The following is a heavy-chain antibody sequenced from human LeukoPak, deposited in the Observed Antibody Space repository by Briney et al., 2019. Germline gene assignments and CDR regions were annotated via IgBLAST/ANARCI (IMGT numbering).Heavy chain of an antibody. D-gene: IGHD2-2*02. Sequence: ASVKVTCKASGYTFTSYYMHWVRQAPGQGLEWMGIINPSGGSTSYAQKFQGRVTMTRDTSTSTVYMELSSLRSEDTAVYYCARSRFGVVVPAAIGESWNTWGQGTLVTVSS. CDR3: ARSRFGVVVPAAIGESWNT. J-gene: IGHJ5*02. V-gene: IGHV1-46*03. CDR1: GYTFTSYY. CDR2: INPSGGST.